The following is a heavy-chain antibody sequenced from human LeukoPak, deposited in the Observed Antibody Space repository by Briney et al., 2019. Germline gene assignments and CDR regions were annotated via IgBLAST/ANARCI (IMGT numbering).Heavy chain of an antibody. D-gene: IGHD3-22*01. CDR2: IKSKTDVGTT. J-gene: IGHJ1*01. Sequence: GGSLRLSCAASGFTFSSYSMNWVRQAPGKGLEWVGRIKSKTDVGTTDDAAPVKGRCTISRDESKNTLYMQMNSLKTEDTAVYYCTTERGGYDRSGYYYVPEYFQHWGQGTLVTVSS. CDR3: TTERGGYDRSGYYYVPEYFQH. CDR1: GFTFSSYS. V-gene: IGHV3-15*01.